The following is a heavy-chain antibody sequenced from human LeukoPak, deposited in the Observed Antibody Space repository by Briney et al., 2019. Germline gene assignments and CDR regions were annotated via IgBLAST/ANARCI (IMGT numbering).Heavy chain of an antibody. CDR3: ARVGDYALKD. V-gene: IGHV4-59*01. J-gene: IGHJ4*02. CDR1: GGSISSYY. Sequence: KPSETLSLTCTVSGGSISSYYWSWIRQPPGKGLEWVGYIYYSGSTNYNPSLKSRVTISVDTSKNQFSLKLSSVTAADTAVYYCARVGDYALKDWGQGTLVTVSS. D-gene: IGHD3-16*01. CDR2: IYYSGST.